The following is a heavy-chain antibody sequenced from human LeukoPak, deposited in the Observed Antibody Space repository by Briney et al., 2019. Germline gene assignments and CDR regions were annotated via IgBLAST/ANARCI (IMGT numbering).Heavy chain of an antibody. CDR2: IIPIFGTA. J-gene: IGHJ6*04. V-gene: IGHV1-69*01. Sequence: SVTLSCKASGGTFSSYAISWVRHAPGQGLEWMGGIIPIFGTANYAQKFQGRVTITADESTSTAYMELSSLRSEDTAVYYCARALSPGYYYYGMDVWGKGTTVTVSS. CDR1: GGTFSSYA. CDR3: ARALSPGYYYYGMDV.